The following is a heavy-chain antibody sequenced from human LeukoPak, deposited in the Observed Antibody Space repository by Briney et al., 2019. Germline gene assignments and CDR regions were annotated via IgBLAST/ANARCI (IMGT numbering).Heavy chain of an antibody. CDR3: ARGRSITAAGLFDY. V-gene: IGHV3-7*01. CDR1: GFTFSSYW. D-gene: IGHD6-13*01. Sequence: GGSLRLSCTASGFTFSSYWMSWVRQAPGKGLEWVANIKQDGSEKDYVDSVKGRFTISRDNAKNSLYLQMNSLRAEDTAVYYCARGRSITAAGLFDYWGQGTLVTVSS. CDR2: IKQDGSEK. J-gene: IGHJ4*02.